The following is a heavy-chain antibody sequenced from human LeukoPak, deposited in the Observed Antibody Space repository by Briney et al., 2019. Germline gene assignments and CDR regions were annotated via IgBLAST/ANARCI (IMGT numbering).Heavy chain of an antibody. D-gene: IGHD5-18*01. Sequence: GESLKIPCKGSGYTFTNSWIGWVRETPGKGLEWMGSIYPGDSDTRYNPSFQGQVTISVDKSISTAYLQWSSLQASNAAMYYCAIRAYSYEYFDFWGQGTLVTVSS. CDR1: GYTFTNSW. CDR2: IYPGDSDT. CDR3: AIRAYSYEYFDF. J-gene: IGHJ4*02. V-gene: IGHV5-51*01.